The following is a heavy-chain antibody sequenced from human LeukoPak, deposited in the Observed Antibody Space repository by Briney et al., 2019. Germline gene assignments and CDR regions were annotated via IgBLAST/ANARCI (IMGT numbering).Heavy chain of an antibody. V-gene: IGHV3-30-3*01. CDR2: ISYDGSNK. D-gene: IGHD3-3*01. Sequence: PGGSLRLSCAASGFTFSSYAMQWVRQAPGKGLEWVAVISYDGSNKYYADSVKGRFTISRDNSKNTLYLQMNSLRAEDTAVYYCAKAGGVVIIDFDYWGQGTLVTVSS. J-gene: IGHJ4*02. CDR3: AKAGGVVIIDFDY. CDR1: GFTFSSYA.